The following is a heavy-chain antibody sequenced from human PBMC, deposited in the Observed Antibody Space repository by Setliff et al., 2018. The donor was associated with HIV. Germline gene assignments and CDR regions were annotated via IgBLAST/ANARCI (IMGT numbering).Heavy chain of an antibody. CDR2: IYTGSNSI. J-gene: IGHJ3*01. CDR1: GFSFSSYS. Sequence: GGSLRLSCVGSGFSFSSYSMSWVRRAPGKGLEWIAYIYTGSNSIYYGDSVKGRFTISRDNVKNSVYLQMNSLRAEDTAVYYCARREYNYVPRAFDLWGGGTMVTVSS. CDR3: ARREYNYVPRAFDL. D-gene: IGHD3-16*01. V-gene: IGHV3-48*01.